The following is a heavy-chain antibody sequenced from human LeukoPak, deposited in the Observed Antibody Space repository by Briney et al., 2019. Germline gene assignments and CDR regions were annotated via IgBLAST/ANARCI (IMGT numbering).Heavy chain of an antibody. J-gene: IGHJ4*02. CDR3: ARVRLVSSSSWYASFDY. Sequence: ASGKVSCKASGYTFTSYGVSWVRQAPGQGLEWMGWISTCKYNTDNLQKVQDRVTMTTDTSTSTAYMELRSLTSDDTAVYYCARVRLVSSSSWYASFDYWGQGTLVT. CDR2: ISTCKYNT. D-gene: IGHD6-13*01. V-gene: IGHV1-18*01. CDR1: GYTFTSYG.